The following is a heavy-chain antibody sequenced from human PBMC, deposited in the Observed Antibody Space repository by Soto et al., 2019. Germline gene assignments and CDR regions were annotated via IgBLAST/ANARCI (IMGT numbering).Heavy chain of an antibody. J-gene: IGHJ5*02. V-gene: IGHV5-51*01. CDR3: ARLLLSRVDFDP. CDR2: IYPADSDI. D-gene: IGHD3-16*02. Sequence: GESLKISCKASGYSFSSYWIAWVRQMPGKGLEWMGIIYPADSDIRYSESFEGHVTISVDKSISTAYLQWSSLKASDTAIYYCARLLLSRVDFDPWGQGTLVTVSS. CDR1: GYSFSSYW.